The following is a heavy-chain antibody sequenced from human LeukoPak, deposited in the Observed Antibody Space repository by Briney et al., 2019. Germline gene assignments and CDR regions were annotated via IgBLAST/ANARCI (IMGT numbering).Heavy chain of an antibody. CDR2: INYSGST. V-gene: IGHV4-59*01. D-gene: IGHD2-15*01. J-gene: IGHJ4*02. CDR3: ARTVRTRLFCSGGSCYHFDY. Sequence: SETLSLTCTVSGGFISSYYWSWIRQPPGKGMEWIGYINYSGSTNYNPSLKSRVTISVDTSKNQFSLKLSSVTAADTAVYYCARTVRTRLFCSGGSCYHFDYWGQGTLVTVSS. CDR1: GGFISSYY.